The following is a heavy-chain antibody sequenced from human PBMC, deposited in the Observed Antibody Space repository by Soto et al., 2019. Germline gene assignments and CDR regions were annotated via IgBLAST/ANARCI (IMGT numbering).Heavy chain of an antibody. D-gene: IGHD3-16*01. CDR2: VYRTGST. CDR1: GGSISSSTYY. V-gene: IGHV4-39*01. J-gene: IGHJ4*02. CDR3: SRLWSY. Sequence: QLQLQESGPGLVKPSETLSLTCTVSGGSISSSTYYWGWIRQPPGKGLEWIGNVYRTGSTDYNPSLKSRVTISVDTSKNQFSLKLSSVTAADTAVSYCSRLWSYWGQGTLVTVSS.